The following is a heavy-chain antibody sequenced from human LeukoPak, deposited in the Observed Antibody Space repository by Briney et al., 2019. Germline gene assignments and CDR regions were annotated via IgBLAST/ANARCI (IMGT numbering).Heavy chain of an antibody. J-gene: IGHJ5*02. CDR3: ARGPHGWGWFDP. D-gene: IGHD1-26*01. V-gene: IGHV4-34*01. CDR2: INHSGST. CDR1: GGSLSDSY. Sequence: SETLSLTCAVYGGSLSDSYWSWIRQPPGKGLEWIGEINHSGSTNYNPSLQSRVTISVDTAKNQFSLKLSSVTAADTAVYYCARGPHGWGWFDPWGQGTLVPVSS.